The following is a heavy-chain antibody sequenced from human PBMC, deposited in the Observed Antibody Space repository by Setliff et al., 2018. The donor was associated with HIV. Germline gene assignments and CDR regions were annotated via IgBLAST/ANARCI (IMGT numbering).Heavy chain of an antibody. CDR3: VRVTADRTDYYYYMDV. D-gene: IGHD2-21*02. Sequence: ASVKVSCKASGYTLTSYAITWVRQAPGQGLEWVGWIDADNGNTNYAQKFRGRVTMTTDTSTNTAYMEVRSLTSDDTAVYYCVRVTADRTDYYYYMDVWDKGTTVTVSS. CDR2: IDADNGNT. J-gene: IGHJ6*03. V-gene: IGHV1-18*01. CDR1: GYTLTSYA.